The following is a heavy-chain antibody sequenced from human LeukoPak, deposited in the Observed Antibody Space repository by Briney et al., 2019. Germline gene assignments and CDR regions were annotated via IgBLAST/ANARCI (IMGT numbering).Heavy chain of an antibody. CDR1: GFTFSRYN. V-gene: IGHV3-21*01. CDR3: ARDAQWLVPEGYYYYMDV. CDR2: ISSRSSYI. Sequence: TGGSLRLSCAGSGFTFSRYNMNWFRQAPGKGLESVSSISSRSSYIFYADSVKGRFTISRDNAKNSLYLQMNSLGAEDTAVYYCARDAQWLVPEGYYYYMDVWGKGTTVTVSS. J-gene: IGHJ6*03. D-gene: IGHD6-19*01.